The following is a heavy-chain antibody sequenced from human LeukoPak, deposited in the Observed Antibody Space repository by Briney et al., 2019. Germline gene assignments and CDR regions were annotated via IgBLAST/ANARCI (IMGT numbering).Heavy chain of an antibody. CDR3: AKEGQQWPYAFDI. D-gene: IGHD6-19*01. J-gene: IGHJ3*02. V-gene: IGHV3-30*18. CDR1: GFTFSSYG. Sequence: GGSLRLSCAASGFTFSSYGMPWVRQAPGKGLEWVAVISYDGSNKYYADSVKGRFTISRDNSKNTLYLQMNSLRAEDTAVYYCAKEGQQWPYAFDIWGQGTMVTVSS. CDR2: ISYDGSNK.